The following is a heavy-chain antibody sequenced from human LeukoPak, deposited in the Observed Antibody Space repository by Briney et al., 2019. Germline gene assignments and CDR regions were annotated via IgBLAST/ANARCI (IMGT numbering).Heavy chain of an antibody. CDR2: ISGSGGST. D-gene: IGHD2-2*01. V-gene: IGHV3-23*01. Sequence: GGSLRLSCAASGFTFRSFSMNWVRQAPGKGLEWVSAISGSGGSTYYADSVKGRFTISRDNSKNTLYLQMNSLRAEDTAVYYCAKSIVPAALFDYWGQGTLVTVSS. J-gene: IGHJ4*02. CDR3: AKSIVPAALFDY. CDR1: GFTFRSFS.